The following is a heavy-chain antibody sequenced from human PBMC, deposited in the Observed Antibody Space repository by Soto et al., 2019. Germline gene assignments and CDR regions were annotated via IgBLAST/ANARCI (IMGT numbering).Heavy chain of an antibody. CDR1: GFSLTSSGVG. J-gene: IGHJ5*02. D-gene: IGHD1-20*01. V-gene: IGHV2-5*02. CDR2: IYWDGDR. CDR3: AHRVPYNSYWEVGWFDP. Sequence: QITLKESGPTLLEPTQTLTLTCSFSGFSLTSSGVGVGWLRQAPGKALECLGIIYWDGDRRYNPSLRQRLTITKDTSKNQVVLTMTYMELVDTATYYCAHRVPYNSYWEVGWFDPWGQGTLVTVS.